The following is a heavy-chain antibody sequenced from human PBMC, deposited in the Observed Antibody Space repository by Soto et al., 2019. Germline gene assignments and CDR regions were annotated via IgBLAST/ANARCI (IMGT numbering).Heavy chain of an antibody. J-gene: IGHJ5*02. CDR1: GFTFSSYG. V-gene: IGHV3-30*18. CDR2: ISYDGSNK. D-gene: IGHD2-15*01. Sequence: PGGSLRLSCAASGFTFSSYGMHWVRQAPGKGLEWVAVISYDGSNKYYADSVKGRFTISRDNSKNTLYLQMNSLRAEDTAVYYCAKAAGIGYCSGGSCKNWFDPWGQGTLVTVSS. CDR3: AKAAGIGYCSGGSCKNWFDP.